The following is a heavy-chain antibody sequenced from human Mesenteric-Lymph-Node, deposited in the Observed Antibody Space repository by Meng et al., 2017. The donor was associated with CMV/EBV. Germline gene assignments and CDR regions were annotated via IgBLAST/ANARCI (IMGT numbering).Heavy chain of an antibody. D-gene: IGHD5-12*01. J-gene: IGHJ6*02. Sequence: ASVKVSCKASGYTFTSYDINWVRQATGQGLEWMGWMNPNSGNTGYAQKFQGRVTMTRNTSISTAYMELSSLRSEDTAVYYCARYSGNYYDNGLDVWGQGTTVTVSS. V-gene: IGHV1-8*01. CDR2: MNPNSGNT. CDR1: GYTFTSYD. CDR3: ARYSGNYYDNGLDV.